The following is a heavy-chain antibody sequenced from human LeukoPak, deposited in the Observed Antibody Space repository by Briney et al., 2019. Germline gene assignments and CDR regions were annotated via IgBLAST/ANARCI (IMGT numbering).Heavy chain of an antibody. CDR2: INPNSGGT. CDR3: ARGPGGITMIVGG. D-gene: IGHD3-22*01. V-gene: IGHV1-2*06. J-gene: IGHJ4*02. CDR1: GYTFTGYY. Sequence: ASVKVSCKASGYTFTGYYMHWVRQAPGQGLEWMGRINPNSGGTNYAQKFQGRVTMTRDTSISTAYMELSRLRSDYTAVYYCARGPGGITMIVGGWGQGTLVTVSS.